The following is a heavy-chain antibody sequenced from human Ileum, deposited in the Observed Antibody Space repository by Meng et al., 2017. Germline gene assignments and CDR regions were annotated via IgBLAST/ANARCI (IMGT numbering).Heavy chain of an antibody. CDR1: GFTFNSAW. D-gene: IGHD3-22*01. Sequence: GESLKISCATSGFTFNSAWMSWVRQAPGKGLDWVGRIKSKADGGATSYAAPVKGRFTISRDNAKNTLYLQMTSLRAEDTAVYYCARRGPDSSGYHYSHWGQGTLVTVSS. V-gene: IGHV3-15*05. CDR3: ARRGPDSSGYHYSH. CDR2: IKSKADGGAT. J-gene: IGHJ4*02.